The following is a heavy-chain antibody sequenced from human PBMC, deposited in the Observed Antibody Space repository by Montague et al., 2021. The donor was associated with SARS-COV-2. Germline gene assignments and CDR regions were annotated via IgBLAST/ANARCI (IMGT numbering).Heavy chain of an antibody. J-gene: IGHJ1*01. CDR2: MYSGETT. V-gene: IGHV4-4*08. Sequence: SETLSLTCTVSGGSFVNFYWSWIRQPPGKALEYIGYMYSGETTNYNPALQSRVTMSVDTSTNQFSLTLNSVSAADTALYFCARGDVPFGVNPTFDLWGRGTVVTVSS. CDR1: GGSFVNFY. D-gene: IGHD3-9*01. CDR3: ARGDVPFGVNPTFDL.